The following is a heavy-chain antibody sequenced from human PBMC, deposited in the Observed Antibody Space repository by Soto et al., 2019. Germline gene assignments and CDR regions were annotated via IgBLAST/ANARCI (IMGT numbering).Heavy chain of an antibody. CDR3: AKNQGVELVPLATVDWFDP. V-gene: IGHV3-23*01. D-gene: IGHD1-26*01. J-gene: IGHJ5*02. CDR2: ISGSGFKK. CDR1: GYIFENFG. Sequence: GGSLKLSSAASGYIFENFGMSWVRQAPGKGLEWISSISGSGFKKYYADSVKGRFTISRDNSKSTVYLELNNLSAEDTAVYHCAKNQGVELVPLATVDWFDPWGQGSVVTVSS.